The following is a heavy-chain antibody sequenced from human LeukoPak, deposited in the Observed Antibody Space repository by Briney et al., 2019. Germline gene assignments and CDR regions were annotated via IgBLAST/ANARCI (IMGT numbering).Heavy chain of an antibody. CDR2: IRSKAYGGTT. J-gene: IGHJ4*02. CDR1: GFTFGDYA. V-gene: IGHV3-49*03. CDR3: TRDQGTAMVTTFDY. D-gene: IGHD5-18*01. Sequence: GGSLRLSCTASGFTFGDYAMSWFRQAPGKGLEWVGFIRSKAYGGTTEYAASVKGRFTISRDDSKSIAYLQMNSLKTEDTAVYYCTRDQGTAMVTTFDYWGQGTLVTVSS.